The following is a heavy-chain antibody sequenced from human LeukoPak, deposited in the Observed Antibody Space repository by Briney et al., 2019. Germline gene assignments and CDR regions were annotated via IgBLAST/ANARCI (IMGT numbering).Heavy chain of an antibody. CDR1: GASISSWY. CDR3: ARQTVLVGYANGLGFYY. D-gene: IGHD2-2*01. Sequence: SETLSLTCNVTGASISSWYWSWIRQPPGKGLEWIGDIYGSGSINYNPSLKSRVSMSADTSKNQISLNLKFVTAADTAVYYCARQTVLVGYANGLGFYYWGEGALVTVSS. CDR2: IYGSGSI. V-gene: IGHV4-59*01. J-gene: IGHJ4*02.